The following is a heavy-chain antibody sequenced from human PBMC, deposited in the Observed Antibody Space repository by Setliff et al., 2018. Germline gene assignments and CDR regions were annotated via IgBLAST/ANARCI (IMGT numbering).Heavy chain of an antibody. CDR1: GASIRNNYY. D-gene: IGHD1-26*01. CDR3: ARARVGATKLSVYYMDV. Sequence: PSETLSLTCAVSGASIRNNYYWGWIRQSPGTGLEWIGSIFYNGMAYYNPSLKSRVTMSVDTSKNQFSLNLTSVTAADTAVYYCARARVGATKLSVYYMDVWGKGTTVTVSS. J-gene: IGHJ6*03. V-gene: IGHV4-39*01. CDR2: IFYNGMA.